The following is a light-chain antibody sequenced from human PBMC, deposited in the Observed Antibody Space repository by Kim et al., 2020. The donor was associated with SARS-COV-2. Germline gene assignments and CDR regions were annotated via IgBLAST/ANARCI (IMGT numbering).Light chain of an antibody. CDR2: QDR. CDR1: KLGDKY. V-gene: IGLV3-1*01. J-gene: IGLJ2*01. CDR3: QAWDSSTGGV. Sequence: SYELTQPPSVSVSPGQTASITCSGDKLGDKYACWYQQKPGQSPVLVIYQDRKRPSGIPERFSGSNSGNTATLTISGTQAMDEADYYFQAWDSSTGGVFGG.